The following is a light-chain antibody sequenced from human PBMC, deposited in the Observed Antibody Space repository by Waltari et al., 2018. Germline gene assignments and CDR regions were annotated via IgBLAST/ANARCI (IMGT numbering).Light chain of an antibody. Sequence: DIQLTQSPSTLSASVGDRVTIPCRASQGIYSWLAWYQQKPEKAPKLLIYRASSLESGVPSRFSGSGSGTEFTLTISSLQPDDLATYYCQQYNSYSPVTFGGGTKVEIK. CDR3: QQYNSYSPVT. J-gene: IGKJ4*01. V-gene: IGKV1-5*03. CDR1: QGIYSW. CDR2: RAS.